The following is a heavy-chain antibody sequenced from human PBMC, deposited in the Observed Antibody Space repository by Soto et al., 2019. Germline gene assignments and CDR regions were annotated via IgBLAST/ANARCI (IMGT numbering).Heavy chain of an antibody. CDR1: GGSFSGYY. CDR2: INHSGST. J-gene: IGHJ5*02. V-gene: IGHV4-34*01. D-gene: IGHD2-15*01. Sequence: GTLSLTCAVYGGSFSGYYWSWIRQPPGKGLEWIGEINHSGSTNYNPSLKSRVTISVDTSKNQFSLKLSSVTAADTAVYYCARCSVENWFDPWGQGTLVTVSS. CDR3: ARCSVENWFDP.